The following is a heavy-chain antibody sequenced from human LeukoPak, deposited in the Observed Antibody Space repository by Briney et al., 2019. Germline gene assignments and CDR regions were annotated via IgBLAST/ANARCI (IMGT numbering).Heavy chain of an antibody. CDR3: ARAYGMDV. CDR1: GFTFRSYW. CDR2: INNAGSST. V-gene: IGHV3-74*01. J-gene: IGHJ6*02. Sequence: PGGSLRLSCAASGFTFRSYWMHWVRQAPGKGLVWVSRINNAGSSTNYADSVKGRFTISRDNAKNTLYLQMSSLRAEDTAVYFCARAYGMDVWGQGTTVTVSS.